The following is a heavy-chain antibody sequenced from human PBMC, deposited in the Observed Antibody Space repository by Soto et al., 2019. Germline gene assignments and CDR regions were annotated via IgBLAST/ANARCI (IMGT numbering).Heavy chain of an antibody. Sequence: PGGSLRLSCAASGFTFSSYAMHWVRQAPGKGLEWVAVISYDGSNKYYADSVKGRFTISRDNSKNTLYLQMNSLRAEDTAVYYCARRYNWISRAGGMDVWGQGTTVTVSS. D-gene: IGHD1-20*01. CDR2: ISYDGSNK. CDR1: GFTFSSYA. CDR3: ARRYNWISRAGGMDV. J-gene: IGHJ6*02. V-gene: IGHV3-30-3*01.